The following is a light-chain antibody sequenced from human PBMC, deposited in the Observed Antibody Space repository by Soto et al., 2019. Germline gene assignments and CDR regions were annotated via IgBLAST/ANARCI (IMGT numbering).Light chain of an antibody. CDR2: EVN. CDR1: SSDVGGDNY. V-gene: IGLV2-8*01. J-gene: IGLJ1*01. Sequence: QFVLTQPPSASGSPGQSVTISCTGTSSDVGGDNYVSWYQQHPGKAPKLMIYEVNKRPSGVPYRFSGSKSGNTASLTVSGLQAEDEADYYCSSYAGRNTFVFGTGTKVTVL. CDR3: SSYAGRNTFV.